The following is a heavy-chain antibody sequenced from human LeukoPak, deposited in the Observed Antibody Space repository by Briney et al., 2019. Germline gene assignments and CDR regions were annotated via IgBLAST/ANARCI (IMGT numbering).Heavy chain of an antibody. Sequence: SETLSLTCTVSGVSISNYYWSWIRQPPGKGLEWIGYIHYSGGTNYSPSLKSRVTISVDPSKNQFSLKLSSVTAADTAVYYCARSQPFTTYDYWGQGTLVTVSS. J-gene: IGHJ4*02. CDR2: IHYSGGT. CDR3: ARSQPFTTYDY. CDR1: GVSISNYY. V-gene: IGHV4-59*01. D-gene: IGHD3-3*01.